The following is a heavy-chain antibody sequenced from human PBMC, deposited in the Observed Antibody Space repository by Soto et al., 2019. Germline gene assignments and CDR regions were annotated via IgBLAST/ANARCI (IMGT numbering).Heavy chain of an antibody. CDR2: MNPNSGNT. CDR3: ARGGTTKGYCSGGSCHDAFDI. CDR1: GYTFTSYD. J-gene: IGHJ3*02. D-gene: IGHD2-15*01. Sequence: QVQLVQSGAEVKKPGASVKVSCKASGYTFTSYDINWVRQATGQGLEWMGWMNPNSGNTGYAQKFQGGVTMTRNTSISTAYMEVSSLRSEDTAVYYCARGGTTKGYCSGGSCHDAFDIWGQGTMVTVSS. V-gene: IGHV1-8*01.